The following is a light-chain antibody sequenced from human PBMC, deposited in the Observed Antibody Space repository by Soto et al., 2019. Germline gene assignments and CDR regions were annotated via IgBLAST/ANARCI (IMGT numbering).Light chain of an antibody. J-gene: IGKJ2*01. CDR3: QQIYSTPYT. V-gene: IGKV4-1*01. CDR2: WAS. Sequence: DIVMTQSPDSLAVSLGERATINCKSSQSVFYSSNNNNYLAWYQQKPGQPPKLLIYWASTRESGVPDRFSGTGSGTDFTLTISSLQAEDVAVYFCQQIYSTPYTFGQGTKLEIK. CDR1: QSVFYSSNNNNY.